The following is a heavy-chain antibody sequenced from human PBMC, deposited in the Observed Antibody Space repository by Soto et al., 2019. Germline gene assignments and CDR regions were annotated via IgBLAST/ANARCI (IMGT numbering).Heavy chain of an antibody. D-gene: IGHD6-19*01. Sequence: PSETLSLTCTVSGGSISSYYWSWIRQPPGKGLEWIGYIYYGGSTNYNPSLKSRVTISVDTSKNQFSLKLSSVTAADTAVYYCARGHLGIAVAGPDAFDIWGQGTMVTVSS. J-gene: IGHJ3*02. V-gene: IGHV4-59*01. CDR1: GGSISSYY. CDR3: ARGHLGIAVAGPDAFDI. CDR2: IYYGGST.